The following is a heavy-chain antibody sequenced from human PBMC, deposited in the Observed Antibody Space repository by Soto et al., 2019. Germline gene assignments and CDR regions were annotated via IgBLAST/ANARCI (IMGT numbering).Heavy chain of an antibody. V-gene: IGHV1-69*06. D-gene: IGHD2-2*01. Sequence: QVQLVQSGAEVKKPGSSVKVSCTASGGTFSSYAISWVRQAPGQGLEWMGGIIPIFGTANYAQKFQGRVTITADKSTSTASMELSSLRSQDTAVYYCARPIRDCSSISCYRAPYYGMDVWGQGTTVTVSS. CDR3: ARPIRDCSSISCYRAPYYGMDV. CDR1: GGTFSSYA. CDR2: IIPIFGTA. J-gene: IGHJ6*02.